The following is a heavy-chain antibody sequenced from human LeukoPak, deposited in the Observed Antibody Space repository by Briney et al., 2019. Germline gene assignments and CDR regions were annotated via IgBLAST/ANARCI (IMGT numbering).Heavy chain of an antibody. Sequence: SETLSLTCAVYGGSFSGYYWSWIRQPPGKGLEWIGEINHSGSTNYNPSLKSRVTISVDTSKNQFSLKLSSVTAADTAVYYCARGLCEGSTGCSARYYFDYWGQGTLVTVSS. J-gene: IGHJ4*02. V-gene: IGHV4-34*01. D-gene: IGHD2-2*01. CDR2: INHSGST. CDR3: ARGLCEGSTGCSARYYFDY. CDR1: GGSFSGYY.